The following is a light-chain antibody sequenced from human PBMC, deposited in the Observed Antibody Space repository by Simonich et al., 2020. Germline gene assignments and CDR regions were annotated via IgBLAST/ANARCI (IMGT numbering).Light chain of an antibody. J-gene: IGLJ2*01. Sequence: SYVLTQPPSVSVAPGKTARITCGGNNIGSKSVHWYQQKPGQAPVLVVYDYSDRPSGNPERFSGSNSGNTATLTISRVEAGDEADYYCQVWDSSSDHPVFGVGTKLTVL. CDR2: DYS. V-gene: IGLV3-21*03. CDR3: QVWDSSSDHPV. CDR1: NIGSKS.